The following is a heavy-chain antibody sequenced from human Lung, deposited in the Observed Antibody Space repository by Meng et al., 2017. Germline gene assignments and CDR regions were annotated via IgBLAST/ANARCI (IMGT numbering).Heavy chain of an antibody. D-gene: IGHD4-11*01. Sequence: HVQLQQWGAGLLKPSETLSLTCVLSGGSFSDYYWSWIRQPPGKGLEWIGEINHSGSTNYNPSLGSRATISVDTSQNNLSLKLSSVTAADSAVYYCARGPTTMAHDFDYWGQGTLVTVSS. V-gene: IGHV4-34*01. CDR3: ARGPTTMAHDFDY. CDR1: GGSFSDYY. CDR2: INHSGST. J-gene: IGHJ4*02.